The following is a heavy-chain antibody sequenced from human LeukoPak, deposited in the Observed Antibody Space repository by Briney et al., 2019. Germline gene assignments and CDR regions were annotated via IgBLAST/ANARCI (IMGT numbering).Heavy chain of an antibody. D-gene: IGHD1-14*01. CDR1: GYTLTELS. Sequence: ASVKVSCKVSGYTLTELSMHWVRQAPGKGLEWMGGFDPEDGEAIYAQKFQGRVTMTEDTSTDTAYMELSSLRSEDTAVYYCATSGRLRNDAFDIWGQGTMVTVSS. CDR2: FDPEDGEA. J-gene: IGHJ3*02. V-gene: IGHV1-24*01. CDR3: ATSGRLRNDAFDI.